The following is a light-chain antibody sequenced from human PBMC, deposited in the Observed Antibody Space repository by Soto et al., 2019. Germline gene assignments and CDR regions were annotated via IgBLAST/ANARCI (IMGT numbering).Light chain of an antibody. CDR2: AAS. J-gene: IGKJ3*01. CDR1: QSISAY. CDR3: QESYSTPSVT. Sequence: DIQMTQSPSSMSASVGDRVTITCRASQSISAYLNWYQQKPGKARKLLIYAASSLQSGVPSRFSGSGSGTDFTLTISSLQPEDFATYYCQESYSTPSVTFGPGTKVDIK. V-gene: IGKV1-39*01.